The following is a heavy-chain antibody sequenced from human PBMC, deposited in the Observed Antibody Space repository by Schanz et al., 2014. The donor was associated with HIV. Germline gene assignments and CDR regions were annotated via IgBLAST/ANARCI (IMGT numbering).Heavy chain of an antibody. CDR2: MYYSGSS. V-gene: IGHV4-59*01. Sequence: QVQLQESGPGLVKPSETLSLTCTVSGASISSYYWSWIRQPPGKGLEWIGYMYYSGSSKNNPSLKSRVTISVDTSKNQFSLKLSSVTAADTAVYYCARVGRAAAGDSWGQGTLVTVSS. CDR3: ARVGRAAAGDS. J-gene: IGHJ4*02. CDR1: GASISSYY. D-gene: IGHD6-13*01.